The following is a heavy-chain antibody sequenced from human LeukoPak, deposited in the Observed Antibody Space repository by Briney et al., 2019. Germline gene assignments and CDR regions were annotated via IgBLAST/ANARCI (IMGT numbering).Heavy chain of an antibody. CDR2: IYYSGST. V-gene: IGHV4-59*01. CDR3: ARDRNYYDPFYYMDV. CDR1: GGSISSYY. J-gene: IGHJ6*03. D-gene: IGHD3-22*01. Sequence: SETLSLTCTVSGGSISSYYWSWIRQPPGKGLEWIGYIYYSGSTNYNPSLRSRVTISVDTSKNQFSLRLSSVTAADTAVYYCARDRNYYDPFYYMDVWGKGTTVTASS.